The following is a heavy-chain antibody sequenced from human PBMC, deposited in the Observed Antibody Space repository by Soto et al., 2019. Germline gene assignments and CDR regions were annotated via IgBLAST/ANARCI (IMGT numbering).Heavy chain of an antibody. V-gene: IGHV1-2*04. CDR2: INPNSGGT. J-gene: IGHJ6*03. Sequence: ASVKVSCKASGYTFTGYYMHWVRQAPGQGLEWMGWINPNSGGTNYAQKFQGWVTMTRDTSISTAYMELSRLRSDDTAVYYCARRMTTVTTSKEKYYYYYYMDVWGKGTTVTVSS. CDR3: ARRMTTVTTSKEKYYYYYYMDV. CDR1: GYTFTGYY. D-gene: IGHD4-4*01.